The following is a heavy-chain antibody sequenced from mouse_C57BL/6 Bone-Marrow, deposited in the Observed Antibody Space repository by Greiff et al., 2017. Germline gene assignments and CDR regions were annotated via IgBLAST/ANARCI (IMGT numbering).Heavy chain of an antibody. V-gene: IGHV5-4*01. CDR3: ASTVVATRDYAMDY. CDR1: GFTFSSYA. CDR2: ISDGGSYT. D-gene: IGHD1-1*01. J-gene: IGHJ4*01. Sequence: EVHLVESGGGLVKPGGSLKLSCAASGFTFSSYAMSWVRQTPEKRLEWVATISDGGSYTYYTDNVKGRFTISRDNAKNNLYLQMSHLKSEDTAMYYCASTVVATRDYAMDYWGQGTSVTVSS.